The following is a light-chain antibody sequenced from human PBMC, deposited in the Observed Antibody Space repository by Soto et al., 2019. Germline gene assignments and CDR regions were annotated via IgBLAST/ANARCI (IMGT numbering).Light chain of an antibody. V-gene: IGLV1-51*01. CDR2: DNN. CDR3: GTWDTSVSALV. Sequence: QSVLTQPPSVSAAPGQKVTISCSGSSSNIGNNYVSWYQQFPGTAPKLLIYDNNKRPSGIPDRFSGSKSGTSATLGITGLQTGDGADYYCGTWDTSVSALVFGGGTKLTVL. J-gene: IGLJ2*01. CDR1: SSNIGNNY.